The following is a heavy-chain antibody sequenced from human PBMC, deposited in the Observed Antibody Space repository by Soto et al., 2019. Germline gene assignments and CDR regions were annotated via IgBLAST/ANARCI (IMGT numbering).Heavy chain of an antibody. CDR2: ISGSGGST. CDR3: AYSSTPFDY. Sequence: PGGSLRLSCAASGFPFSSHAMSWVRQAPGKGLEWVSAISGSGGSTYYADSVKGRFTISRDNSKNTLYLQMNSLRAEDKAVYYCAYSSTPFDYWGQGTLVTVSS. CDR1: GFPFSSHA. V-gene: IGHV3-23*01. J-gene: IGHJ4*02. D-gene: IGHD6-13*01.